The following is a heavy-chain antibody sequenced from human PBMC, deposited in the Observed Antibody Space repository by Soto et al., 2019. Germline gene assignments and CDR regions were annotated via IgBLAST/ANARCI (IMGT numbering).Heavy chain of an antibody. J-gene: IGHJ5*02. Sequence: SETLSLTCTVSGGSISSGNYYWSWIRQSPGKGLEWIGYIYSTGSSYYNPSLRSRVSMSVDTSKNQFSLNLSSVTAADTAVYFCARDAIQLCLSGRDRFDTRGPATLLTVSS. D-gene: IGHD3-16*01. CDR3: ARDAIQLCLSGRDRFDT. V-gene: IGHV4-30-4*01. CDR2: IYSTGSS. CDR1: GGSISSGNYY.